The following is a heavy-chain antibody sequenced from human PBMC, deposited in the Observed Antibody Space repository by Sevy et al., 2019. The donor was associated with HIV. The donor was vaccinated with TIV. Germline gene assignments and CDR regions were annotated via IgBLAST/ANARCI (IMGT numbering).Heavy chain of an antibody. J-gene: IGHJ4*02. Sequence: GGSLRLSCAASGFTLNSYWMSWVRQAPGKGLEWVANIKQDGSGKYYVDSVKGRFTISRDNARNLVYHQMSSLTAADTDFYYCVVAIAADASFWGQGTLVTVSS. CDR1: GFTLNSYW. CDR3: VVAIAADASF. CDR2: IKQDGSGK. V-gene: IGHV3-7*01. D-gene: IGHD6-13*01.